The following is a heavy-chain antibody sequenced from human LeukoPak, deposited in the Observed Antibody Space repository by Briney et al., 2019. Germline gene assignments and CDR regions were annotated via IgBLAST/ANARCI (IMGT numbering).Heavy chain of an antibody. Sequence: ASVKVSCKASGYTFTDNYTHWVRQAPGQGLEWMGISHPSGGSTSYAQKFQGRVTVTRDTSTSTVYMELSSLKSEDTAVYYCARYYGEGAFDYWGQGTLVTVSS. CDR2: SHPSGGST. CDR1: GYTFTDNY. D-gene: IGHD4-17*01. CDR3: ARYYGEGAFDY. J-gene: IGHJ4*02. V-gene: IGHV1-46*01.